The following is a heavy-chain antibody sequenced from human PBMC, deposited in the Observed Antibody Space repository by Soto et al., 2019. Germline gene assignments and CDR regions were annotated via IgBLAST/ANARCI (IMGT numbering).Heavy chain of an antibody. CDR3: ARLDLCYDY. J-gene: IGHJ4*02. CDR1: VGAITNDGYY. D-gene: IGHD2-15*01. Sequence: QVQLQESGPGLVKPSQTLSLTCNVSVGAITNDGYYWSWIRQHPGKALEWIGNIHYRGVTYYNPTLKSRAAISVDISKHQFSLKLDSVTAADTAVYYCARLDLCYDYWGQGVLVTVSS. CDR2: IHYRGVT. V-gene: IGHV4-31*03.